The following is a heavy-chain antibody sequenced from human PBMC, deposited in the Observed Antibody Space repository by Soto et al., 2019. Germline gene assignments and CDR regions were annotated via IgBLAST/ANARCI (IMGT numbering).Heavy chain of an antibody. Sequence: EAQLVESGGGLVQPGGSLRLSCAASGFTFSVYTMHWVRQSPGKGLEWISSITSSGTTISYADSVKGRFTISRENAKSSLFLQMDTLRDEDTAVYYCARDGYSTSSDWPWFDPWGQGTLVTVSS. D-gene: IGHD6-6*01. V-gene: IGHV3-48*02. CDR2: ITSSGTTI. J-gene: IGHJ5*02. CDR1: GFTFSVYT. CDR3: ARDGYSTSSDWPWFDP.